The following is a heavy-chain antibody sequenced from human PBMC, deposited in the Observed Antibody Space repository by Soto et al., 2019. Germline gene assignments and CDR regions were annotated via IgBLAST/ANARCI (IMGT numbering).Heavy chain of an antibody. Sequence: SETLSLTCAVSGGSISSYYWSWIRQPPGKGLKWIGYIYYSGSTNYNPSLKSRVTISVDTSKIQFSLKLSSVTAADTAVYYCARGGVTRYYYYGMDVWGQGTTVTVSS. CDR2: IYYSGST. V-gene: IGHV4-59*01. D-gene: IGHD4-4*01. J-gene: IGHJ6*02. CDR3: ARGGVTRYYYYGMDV. CDR1: GGSISSYY.